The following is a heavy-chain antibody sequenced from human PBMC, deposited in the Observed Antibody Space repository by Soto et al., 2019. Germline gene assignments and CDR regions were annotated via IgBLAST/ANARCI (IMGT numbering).Heavy chain of an antibody. Sequence: QVQLQQSGPGLLKPSETLSLTCTVSGGSISSHSYNWGWVRQPPGKGPEWIGSFFYGGRTHYSPSLERGLSISVDTARSQVSLILNSVAAADTAVYYCATVASTHFDSWGQGALVVVSS. D-gene: IGHD1-1*01. CDR1: GGSISSHSYN. CDR2: FFYGGRT. J-gene: IGHJ4*02. CDR3: ATVASTHFDS. V-gene: IGHV4-39*01.